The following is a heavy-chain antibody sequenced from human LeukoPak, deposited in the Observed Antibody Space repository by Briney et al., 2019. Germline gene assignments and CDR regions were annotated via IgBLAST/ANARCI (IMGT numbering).Heavy chain of an antibody. CDR2: INQAGNPT. J-gene: IGHJ4*02. CDR1: GFTFDDYG. V-gene: IGHV3-7*01. D-gene: IGHD1-26*01. CDR3: AKFAEPSTTIDY. Sequence: PGGSLRLSCAASGFTFDDYGMTWVRQAPGEGLEWVANINQAGNPTAYLDSVKGRFTISRDNAKNSLYLQMNSLTTEDTAVHYCAKFAEPSTTIDYWGQGTLVTVSS.